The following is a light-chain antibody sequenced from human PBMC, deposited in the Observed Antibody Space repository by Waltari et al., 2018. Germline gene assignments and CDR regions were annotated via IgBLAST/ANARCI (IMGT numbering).Light chain of an antibody. CDR1: QSISKY. CDR3: QHYESLPVT. J-gene: IGKJ1*01. V-gene: IGKV3-20*01. CDR2: HAS. Sequence: EIVLTQSPGTLSLSPGERATLPCRASQSISKYLAWYQQKPGQAPRLLIYHASSRDAGIPDRFSGSGSGTDFSLSISRLEPEDFAVYYCQHYESLPVTFGQGTKVEIK.